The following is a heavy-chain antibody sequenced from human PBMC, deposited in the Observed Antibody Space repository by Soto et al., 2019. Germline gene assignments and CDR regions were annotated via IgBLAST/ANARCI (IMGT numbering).Heavy chain of an antibody. V-gene: IGHV4-34*01. CDR2: INHSGST. CDR1: GGSFSGYY. J-gene: IGHJ3*02. CDR3: ARVGNYDFWSGYYRRDAFDI. D-gene: IGHD3-3*01. Sequence: QVQLQQWGAGLLKPSETLSLTCAVYGGSFSGYYWSWIRQPPGKGLEWIGEINHSGSTNYNPSLKSRVTISVDTSKNQFSLKLSSVTAAYTAVYYCARVGNYDFWSGYYRRDAFDIWGQGTMVTVSS.